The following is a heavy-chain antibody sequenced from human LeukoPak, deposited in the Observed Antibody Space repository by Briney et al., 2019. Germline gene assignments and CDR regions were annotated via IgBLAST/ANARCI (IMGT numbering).Heavy chain of an antibody. J-gene: IGHJ4*02. CDR2: INHSGST. CDR1: GGSFSGYY. CDR3: ARVGYCSSTSCTTD. V-gene: IGHV4-34*01. Sequence: PSETLSLTCAVYGGSFSGYYRSWIRQPPGKGLEWIGEINHSGSTNYNPSLKSRVTISVDTSKNQFSLKLSSVTAADTAVYYCARVGYCSSTSCTTDWGQGTLVTVSS. D-gene: IGHD2-2*01.